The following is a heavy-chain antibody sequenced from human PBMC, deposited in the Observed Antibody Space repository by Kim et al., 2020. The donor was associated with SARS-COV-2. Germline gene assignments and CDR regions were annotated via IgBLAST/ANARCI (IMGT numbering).Heavy chain of an antibody. D-gene: IGHD5-18*01. J-gene: IGHJ4*02. CDR2: ISYDEGNK. Sequence: GGSLRHSCAAFGFTFSSYAMHWVRQAPGKGLEWVAVISYDEGNKYYADSVTGRFTISRDNSKNTLFLQMSSLGADDTAVYYCARADVDTTKAYFFDNWGQGALVTVSS. CDR3: ARADVDTTKAYFFDN. V-gene: IGHV3-30*04. CDR1: GFTFSSYA.